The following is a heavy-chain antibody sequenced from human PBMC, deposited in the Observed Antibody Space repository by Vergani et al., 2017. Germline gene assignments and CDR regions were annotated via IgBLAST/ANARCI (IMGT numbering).Heavy chain of an antibody. CDR1: GGSISSYY. J-gene: IGHJ6*02. CDR3: ARDIGYCSSTSCPLAYYYGMDV. D-gene: IGHD2-2*03. Sequence: QVQLQESGPGLVKPSETLSLTCTVSGGSISSYYWSWIRQPPGKGLEWIGYIYYSGSTNYNPSLKSRVTISVDTSKNQFSLKLSSVTAAYTAVYYFARDIGYCSSTSCPLAYYYGMDVWGQGTTVTVSS. V-gene: IGHV4-59*01. CDR2: IYYSGST.